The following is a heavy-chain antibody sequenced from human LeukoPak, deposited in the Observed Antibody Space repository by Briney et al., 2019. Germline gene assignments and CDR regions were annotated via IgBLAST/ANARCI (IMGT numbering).Heavy chain of an antibody. CDR3: AIQWGYGGYDY. Sequence: RECLTISCKGSGYTFTSCSVAWVRQMNGIGLGWVWTVFAGDSDTRYSPSSQGQATISPDKSIRTAYLQWSSLKASDTAMYYCAIQWGYGGYDYGGQGTLVTASP. V-gene: IGHV5-51*01. CDR1: GYTFTSCS. CDR2: VFAGDSDT. J-gene: IGHJ4*02. D-gene: IGHD5-12*01.